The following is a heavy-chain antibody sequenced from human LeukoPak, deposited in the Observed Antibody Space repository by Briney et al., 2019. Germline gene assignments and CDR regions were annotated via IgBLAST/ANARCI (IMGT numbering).Heavy chain of an antibody. CDR1: GGSLSGSY. CDR3: ARARRDSGFYNVDY. J-gene: IGHJ4*02. CDR2: INHSGSA. D-gene: IGHD3-3*01. V-gene: IGHV4-34*01. Sequence: PSETLSLTCAVYGGSLSGSYWSWIRQPPGKGLEWIGEINHSGSANYNPSLKSRVTLSIDKSKNQFSLNLNSVTAADTAVYYCARARRDSGFYNVDYWGQGTLVTVSS.